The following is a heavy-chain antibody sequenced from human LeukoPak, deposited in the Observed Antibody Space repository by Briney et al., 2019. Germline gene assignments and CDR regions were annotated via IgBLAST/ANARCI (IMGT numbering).Heavy chain of an antibody. CDR2: ISAGGGTT. J-gene: IGHJ4*02. V-gene: IGHV3-23*01. D-gene: IGHD3-10*01. CDR1: GFTFGNEA. Sequence: GGSLRLSCAASGFTFGNEAMSWVRQAPERGLEWVSSISAGGGTTYYADSVKGRFTISRDNSKNTLYLQMNSLRAEDTAVYYCASLRNIGSGSCRKAYYFDYWGQGTLVTVSS. CDR3: ASLRNIGSGSCRKAYYFDY.